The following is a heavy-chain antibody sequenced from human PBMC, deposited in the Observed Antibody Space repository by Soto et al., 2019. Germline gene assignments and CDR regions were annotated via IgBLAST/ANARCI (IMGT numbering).Heavy chain of an antibody. D-gene: IGHD3-3*01. CDR1: GYTFTSYG. CDR2: ISAYNGNT. CDR3: ARDKASYDFWSGYPGRAFDI. V-gene: IGHV1-18*01. J-gene: IGHJ3*02. Sequence: QVQLVQSGAEVKKPGASVKVSCKASGYTFTSYGISWVRQAPGQGLEWMGWISAYNGNTNYAQKLQGRVTMTTDTSTSTAYMELRSLRSDDTAVYYCARDKASYDFWSGYPGRAFDIWGQGTMATVSS.